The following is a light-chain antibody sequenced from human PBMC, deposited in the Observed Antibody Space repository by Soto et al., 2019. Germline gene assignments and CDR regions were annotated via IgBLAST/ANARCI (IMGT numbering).Light chain of an antibody. J-gene: IGKJ1*01. CDR3: QQRSNWPSGT. Sequence: EIVLTQSPATLSLSPGERATLSCRASQSVTNYLAWYQQNPGQAPRLLIYDASNRATGIPARFSGSASGTDFPLTIGSLVPEDFAVYCCQQRSNWPSGTFGQGTKVEIK. CDR1: QSVTNY. V-gene: IGKV3-11*01. CDR2: DAS.